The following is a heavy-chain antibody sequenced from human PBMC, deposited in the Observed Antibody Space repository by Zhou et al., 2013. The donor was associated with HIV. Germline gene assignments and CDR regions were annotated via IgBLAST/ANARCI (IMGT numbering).Heavy chain of an antibody. V-gene: IGHV1-18*01. CDR2: ISTYNGNT. Sequence: QVQLIQSGPEVKRPGASVKVSCKASGYVFTSYGLSWVRQAPGQGLEWLGWISTYNGNTNYAQKVQDRITLTTDTSTNTAYMELLSLKSDDTAVYYCARDTTFGWLRLADGLDIWGRGTMVTVSS. D-gene: IGHD5-12*01. J-gene: IGHJ3*02. CDR1: GYVFTSYG. CDR3: ARDTTFGWLRLADGLDI.